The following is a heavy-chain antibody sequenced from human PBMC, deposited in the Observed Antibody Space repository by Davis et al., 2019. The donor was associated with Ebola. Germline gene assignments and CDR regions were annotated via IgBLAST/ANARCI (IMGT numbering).Heavy chain of an antibody. CDR3: AREGPRFDSSGYYYGMDV. Sequence: MPSETLSLTCTVSGGSISSSSYYWGWIRQPPGKGLEWIGSIYYSGSTYYNPSLKSRVTISVDTSKNQFSLKLSSVTAADTAVYYCAREGPRFDSSGYYYGMDVWGQGTTVTVSS. V-gene: IGHV4-39*02. D-gene: IGHD3-22*01. J-gene: IGHJ6*02. CDR1: GGSISSSSYY. CDR2: IYYSGST.